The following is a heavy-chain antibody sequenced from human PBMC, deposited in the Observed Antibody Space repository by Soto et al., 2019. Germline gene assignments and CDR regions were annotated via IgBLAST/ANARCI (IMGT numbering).Heavy chain of an antibody. Sequence: QVQLQESGPGLVKPSGTLSLTCAVSGDSMTSSDWWSWVRQAPGKGLEWIGEIHYSGDINYDPSLRSRVTISVDRSKNKFSLNLSSVTAADTAVFFCVSNGYYSLEYWGQGTLVIVSP. CDR2: IHYSGDI. J-gene: IGHJ4*02. V-gene: IGHV4-4*02. D-gene: IGHD3-3*01. CDR1: GDSMTSSDW. CDR3: VSNGYYSLEY.